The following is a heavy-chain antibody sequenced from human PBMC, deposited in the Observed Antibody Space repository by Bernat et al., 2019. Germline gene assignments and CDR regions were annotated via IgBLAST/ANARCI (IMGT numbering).Heavy chain of an antibody. CDR2: IGTAGDT. CDR3: ARGAYDSSSSGYFDY. CDR1: GFTFSSYD. D-gene: IGHD3-22*01. V-gene: IGHV3-13*04. Sequence: EVQLVESGGGLVQPGGSLRLSCAASGFTFSSYDMHWVRQATGKGLEWVSAIGTAGDTYYPGSVKGRFTISRENAKKSLYLQMNSLGAGDTAVYYCARGAYDSSSSGYFDYWGQGTLVTVSS. J-gene: IGHJ4*02.